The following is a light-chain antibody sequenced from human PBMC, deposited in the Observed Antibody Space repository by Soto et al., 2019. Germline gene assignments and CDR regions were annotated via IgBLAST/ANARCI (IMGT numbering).Light chain of an antibody. V-gene: IGKV4-1*01. CDR2: WAS. CDR3: QQYHSYPIT. J-gene: IGKJ5*01. CDR1: QSVLSNADNKNY. Sequence: DFVMTQSPDSLAVSLGERATINCRSSQSVLSNADNKNYLAWFRQKPGQPPKLLFYWASTRESWVPDRFSGSGSATDFTLTISSLQAEDVAVYYCQQYHSYPITFGQGTRREIK.